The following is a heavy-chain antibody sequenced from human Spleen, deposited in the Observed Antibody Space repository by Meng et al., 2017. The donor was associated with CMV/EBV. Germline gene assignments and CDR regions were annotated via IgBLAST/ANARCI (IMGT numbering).Heavy chain of an antibody. CDR2: INPSGGST. D-gene: IGHD3/OR15-3a*01. CDR1: GYTFTGYY. J-gene: IGHJ6*02. Sequence: ASVKVSCKTSGYTFTGYYLHWVRQAPGQGLEWMGWINPSGGSTTYAQKFQGRVTMTRDTSTSTVYMELSSLRSEDTAVYYCARRHRSHNDFWTAYSLDVWGQGTTVTVSS. V-gene: IGHV1-46*01. CDR3: ARRHRSHNDFWTAYSLDV.